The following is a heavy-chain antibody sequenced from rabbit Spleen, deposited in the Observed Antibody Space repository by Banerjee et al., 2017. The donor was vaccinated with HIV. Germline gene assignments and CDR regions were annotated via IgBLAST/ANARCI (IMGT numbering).Heavy chain of an antibody. CDR1: GVSFSSNVY. CDR3: ARDLASVVGWNFNL. J-gene: IGHJ4*01. CDR2: INTYTGKA. D-gene: IGHD3-1*01. V-gene: IGHV1S45*01. Sequence: QEQVVESGGGLVQPEGSLTLTCTASGVSFSSNVYMCWVRQAPGKGLQWIACINTYTGKAVYATWANGRFTISRTSSTTVTLQMTSLTAADTATYFCARDLASVVGWNFNLWGQGTLVTVS.